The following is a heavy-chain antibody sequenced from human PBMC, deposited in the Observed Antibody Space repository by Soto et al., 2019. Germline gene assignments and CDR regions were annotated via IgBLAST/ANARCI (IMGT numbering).Heavy chain of an antibody. J-gene: IGHJ6*02. CDR1: GFTFSSYG. D-gene: IGHD1-26*01. CDR3: ARGEWELSGGMDV. CDR2: IWYDGSNK. V-gene: IGHV3-33*01. Sequence: QVQLVESGGGVVQPGRSLRLSCAASGFTFSSYGMHWVRQAPGKGLEWVAGIWYDGSNKYYADSVKGRFTISRDNSKNTLYLQMNSLRAEDTAVYYCARGEWELSGGMDVWGQGTTVTVSS.